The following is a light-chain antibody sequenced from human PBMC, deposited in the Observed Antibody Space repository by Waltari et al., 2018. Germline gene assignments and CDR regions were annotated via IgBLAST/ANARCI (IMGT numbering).Light chain of an antibody. Sequence: EMLSTQSPGTLSLSPGERAPLSSRASQIVSRSLAWYQQKPGQAPRLLIYGASSRATGIPDRFSGSGSGTDFSLTISRLEPEDFAVYYCQHYVRLPVSFGQGTKVEIK. CDR3: QHYVRLPVS. V-gene: IGKV3-20*01. J-gene: IGKJ1*01. CDR1: QIVSRS. CDR2: GAS.